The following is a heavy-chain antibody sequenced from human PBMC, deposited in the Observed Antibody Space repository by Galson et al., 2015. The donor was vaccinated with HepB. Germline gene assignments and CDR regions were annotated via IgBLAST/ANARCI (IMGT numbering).Heavy chain of an antibody. Sequence: SETLSLTCTVSGGSVSSGSYYWSWIRQPPGKGLEWIGYIYYSGSTNYNPSLKSRVTISVDTSKNQFSLKLSSVTAADTAVYYCARVRSWSFDYWGQGTLVTVSS. CDR3: ARVRSWSFDY. CDR1: GGSVSSGSYY. V-gene: IGHV4-61*01. J-gene: IGHJ4*02. D-gene: IGHD6-13*01. CDR2: IYYSGST.